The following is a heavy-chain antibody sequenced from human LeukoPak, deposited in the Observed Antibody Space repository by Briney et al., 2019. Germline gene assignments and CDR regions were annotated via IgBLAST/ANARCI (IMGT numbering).Heavy chain of an antibody. CDR3: ARGGSNDAYYFDY. J-gene: IGHJ4*02. Sequence: GGSLRLSCAASGFTFSNYNLNWVRQAPGKGLEWVSSIGPRSIYIYYIDSVRGRFTISRDNAKNSLYLQMNSLRAEDTAVYYCARGGSNDAYYFDYWGQGTLVTVSS. V-gene: IGHV3-21*01. CDR1: GFTFSNYN. D-gene: IGHD1-1*01. CDR2: IGPRSIYI.